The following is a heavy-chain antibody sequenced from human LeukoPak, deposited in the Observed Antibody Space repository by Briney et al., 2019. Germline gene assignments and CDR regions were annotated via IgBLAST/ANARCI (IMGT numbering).Heavy chain of an antibody. CDR2: ISAGGST. CDR1: GFTFSSHA. V-gene: IGHV3-23*01. Sequence: GGSLRLSCAASGFTFSSHAMSWVRQAPGKGLEWVSVISAGGSTYYADSVKGRFTISRDNSKNTLYLQMNSLRAEDTAVYYCAKDRDSSSWYDYFDYWGQGTLVTVSS. J-gene: IGHJ4*02. CDR3: AKDRDSSSWYDYFDY. D-gene: IGHD6-13*01.